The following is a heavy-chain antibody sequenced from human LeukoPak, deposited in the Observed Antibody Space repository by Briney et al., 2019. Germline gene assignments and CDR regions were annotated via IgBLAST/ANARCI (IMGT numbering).Heavy chain of an antibody. CDR1: GFTFYSYA. V-gene: IGHV3-23*01. CDR3: AITRCQYSNSRVYVYYGLDV. D-gene: IGHD2-21*01. CDR2: ISGGSEDT. Sequence: PGGSLRLSCTASGFTFYSYAMSWVRQAPGKGLEWVSSISGGSEDTYFADSVTGRFTISRDKSKSTLYPQLNSLRAEDRAVYCLAITRCQYSNSRVYVYYGLDVWGQGTTVTVSS. J-gene: IGHJ6*02.